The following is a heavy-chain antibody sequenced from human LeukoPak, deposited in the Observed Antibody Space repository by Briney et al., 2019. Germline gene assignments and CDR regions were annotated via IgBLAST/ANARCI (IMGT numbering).Heavy chain of an antibody. D-gene: IGHD3-10*01. CDR2: IYHSGST. Sequence: SETLSLTCTVSGFSISSGDYWGWVRQPPGKGLEWIGSIYHSGSTYYNPSLKSRVTISVDPSKNQFSLKLNSVTAADTAVYYCARTHSFSGSGGKDSFDYWGQGTLVTVSS. CDR3: ARTHSFSGSGGKDSFDY. V-gene: IGHV4-38-2*02. CDR1: GFSISSGDY. J-gene: IGHJ4*02.